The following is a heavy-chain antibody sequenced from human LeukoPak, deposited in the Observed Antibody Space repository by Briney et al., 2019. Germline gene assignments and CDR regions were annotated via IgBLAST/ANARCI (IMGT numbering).Heavy chain of an antibody. CDR1: GVSIDSYY. CDR3: ARARIRGMYDAFDI. J-gene: IGHJ3*02. D-gene: IGHD3-10*01. V-gene: IGHV4-59*01. CDR2: IHYNGGT. Sequence: KPSETLSLTCTVSGVSIDSYYWNWIRQPPGKGLEWIGYIHYNGGTNYNPSPQSRVTTSVDTSKHQVSLRLSSVTAADTAVYYCARARIRGMYDAFDIWGQGTMVTVSS.